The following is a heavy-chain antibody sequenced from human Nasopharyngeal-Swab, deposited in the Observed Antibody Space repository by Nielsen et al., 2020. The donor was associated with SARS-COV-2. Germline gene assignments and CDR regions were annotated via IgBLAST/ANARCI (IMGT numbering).Heavy chain of an antibody. D-gene: IGHD2-2*01. CDR3: ARADLAVVPAAMGY. CDR1: GYTFTGYY. J-gene: IGHJ4*02. Sequence: ASVKVSCKASGYTFTGYYMHWVRQAPGQGLEWMGWINPNSGGTNYAQKFQGRVTMTRDTSISTAYMELSRLRSDDTAVYYCARADLAVVPAAMGYWGQGTLVTVSS. V-gene: IGHV1-2*02. CDR2: INPNSGGT.